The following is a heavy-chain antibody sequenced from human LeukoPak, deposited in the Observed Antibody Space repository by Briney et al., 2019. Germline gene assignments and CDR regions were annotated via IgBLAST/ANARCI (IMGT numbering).Heavy chain of an antibody. CDR2: ISSSGSTI. Sequence: SGGSLRLSCAASGFTFSDYYTSWIRQAPGKGLEWVSYISSSGSTIYYADSVKGRFTISRDNAKNSLYLQMNSLRAEDTAVYYCARESDWDYFDYWGQGTLVTVSS. V-gene: IGHV3-11*01. CDR3: ARESDWDYFDY. J-gene: IGHJ4*02. CDR1: GFTFSDYY. D-gene: IGHD3-9*01.